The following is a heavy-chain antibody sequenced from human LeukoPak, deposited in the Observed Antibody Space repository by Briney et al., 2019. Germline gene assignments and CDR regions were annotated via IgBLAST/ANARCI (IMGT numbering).Heavy chain of an antibody. CDR1: GYTFTGYY. Sequence: ASVKVSCKASGYTFTGYYMHWVRQAPGQGLEWMGWINPNSGGTNYAQKFQGRVTMTRDTSIGTAYMELSRLRSDDTAVYYCARYYDSSGYPFDYWGQGTLVTVPS. V-gene: IGHV1-2*02. CDR2: INPNSGGT. J-gene: IGHJ4*02. D-gene: IGHD3-22*01. CDR3: ARYYDSSGYPFDY.